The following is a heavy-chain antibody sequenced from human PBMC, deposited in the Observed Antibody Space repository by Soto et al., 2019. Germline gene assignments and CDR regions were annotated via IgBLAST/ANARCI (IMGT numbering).Heavy chain of an antibody. J-gene: IGHJ5*02. D-gene: IGHD1-7*01. CDR1: GGSISSGGYS. CDR2: IYHSGST. V-gene: IGHV4-30-2*01. CDR3: ASYNWNYNWFDP. Sequence: QLLESGSGLVKPSQTLSLTCAVSGGSISSGGYSWSWIRQPPGKGLEWIGYIYHSGSTYYNPSLKSRVTISVDRSKNQFSLKLSSVTAADTAVYYCASYNWNYNWFDPWGQGTLVTVSS.